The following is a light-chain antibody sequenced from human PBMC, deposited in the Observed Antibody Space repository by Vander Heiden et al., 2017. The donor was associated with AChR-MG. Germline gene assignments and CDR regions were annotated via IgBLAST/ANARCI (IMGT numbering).Light chain of an antibody. CDR1: QSVSSY. J-gene: IGKJ3*01. CDR3: QTWFT. V-gene: IGKV3-11*01. Sequence: EIVLTQSPATLSLSQGERATLSCRASQSVSSYLAWYQQKPGQAPRLLIYDASNRATGIPARFSGSGSGTDFTLSISSLGPEDFAGYDCQTWFTFGPGTKVDIK. CDR2: DAS.